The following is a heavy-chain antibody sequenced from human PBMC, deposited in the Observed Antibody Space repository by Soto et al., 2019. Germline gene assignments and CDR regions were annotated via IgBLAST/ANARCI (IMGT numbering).Heavy chain of an antibody. CDR3: AKDRGLVLSFYFDY. D-gene: IGHD6-19*01. J-gene: IGHJ4*02. V-gene: IGHV3-9*01. CDR2: ISWNSGSI. CDR1: GFTFDDYA. Sequence: EVQLVESGGGLVQPGRSLRLSCAASGFTFDDYAMHWVRQAPGKGLEWVSGISWNSGSIGYADSVNGRFTISRDNAKNSLYLQRNSLRAEDTALYYCAKDRGLVLSFYFDYWGQGTLVTVSS.